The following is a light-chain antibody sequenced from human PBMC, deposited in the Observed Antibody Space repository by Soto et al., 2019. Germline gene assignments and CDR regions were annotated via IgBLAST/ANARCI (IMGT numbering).Light chain of an antibody. CDR2: AAS. V-gene: IGKV1-39*01. Sequence: DLQMTQSPSSLSASVGDRVTITCRASQSLDSYLNWYQQKPGKAPQVLIFAASSLQTGVPSRFSGSGTGTDFTLTISSLQPEDFATYYRQQSYTTPWTFGQGTKVEIK. J-gene: IGKJ1*01. CDR3: QQSYTTPWT. CDR1: QSLDSY.